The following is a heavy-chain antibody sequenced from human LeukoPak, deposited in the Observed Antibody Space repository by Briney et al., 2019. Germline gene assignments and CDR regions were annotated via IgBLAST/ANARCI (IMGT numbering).Heavy chain of an antibody. CDR3: ARIHRYGPAGYYSMDV. CDR2: IDWDDDK. J-gene: IGHJ6*02. CDR1: GFSLRTSGMC. V-gene: IGHV2-70*11. Sequence: VSGPALVKPTQTLTLTCTFSGFSLRTSGMCVSWIRQPPGKALEWLARIDWDDDKYYSTSLKTRLTISKDTSKNQVVLTMTNMDPVDTGTYYCARIHRYGPAGYYSMDVWGQGTTVTVSS. D-gene: IGHD5-18*01.